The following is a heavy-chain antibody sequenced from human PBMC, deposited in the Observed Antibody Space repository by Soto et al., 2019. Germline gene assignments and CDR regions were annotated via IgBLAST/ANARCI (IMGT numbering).Heavy chain of an antibody. CDR3: ARDLHLGELSLYDAFDI. Sequence: GGSLRLSCAASGFTFSSYWMSWVRQAPGKGLEWVANIKQDGSEKYYVDSVKGRFTISRDNAKNSLYLQMNSLRAEDTAVYYCARDLHLGELSLYDAFDIWGQGTMVTVSS. CDR2: IKQDGSEK. V-gene: IGHV3-7*01. J-gene: IGHJ3*02. CDR1: GFTFSSYW. D-gene: IGHD3-16*02.